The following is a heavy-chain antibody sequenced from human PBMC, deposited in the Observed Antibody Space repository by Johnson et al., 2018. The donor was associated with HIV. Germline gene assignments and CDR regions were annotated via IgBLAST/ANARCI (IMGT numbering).Heavy chain of an antibody. D-gene: IGHD3-3*01. CDR1: GFTFSGYG. CDR2: IRHDGNNK. CDR3: ARGHTWPKSGFDF. V-gene: IGHV3-30*02. J-gene: IGHJ3*01. Sequence: QVQVVESGGGVVQPGWSLRLSCAVSGFTFSGYGMHWVRQTPGKGLEWVAFIRHDGNNKYYAESMKGRLIISRDTSKNMLYLEMQSLTSEDTAVYYCARGHTWPKSGFDFWGQGTMVTVSS.